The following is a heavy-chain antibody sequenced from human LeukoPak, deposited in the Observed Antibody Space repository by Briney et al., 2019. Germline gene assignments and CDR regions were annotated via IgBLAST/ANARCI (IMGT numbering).Heavy chain of an antibody. D-gene: IGHD5-18*01. J-gene: IGHJ4*02. CDR1: GFTFGDYA. V-gene: IGHV3-49*04. CDR2: IRSKAYGGTT. Sequence: GGSLRLSCTASGFTFGDYAMSWVRQAPGKGLEWVGFIRSKAYGGTTEYAASVKGRFTISRDDSKSIAYLQMNSLKTEDTAVYYCARDSELWSIHFDYWGQGTLVTVSS. CDR3: ARDSELWSIHFDY.